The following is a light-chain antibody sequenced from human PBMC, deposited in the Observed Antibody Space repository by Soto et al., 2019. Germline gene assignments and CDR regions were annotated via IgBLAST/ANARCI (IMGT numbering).Light chain of an antibody. V-gene: IGLV1-40*01. J-gene: IGLJ2*01. Sequence: QSVLTQPPSVSGAPGQRVTISCTGSSSNIGAGYDVHWYQQLPGTAPKLLIYGNSNRTSGVPDRFSGSKSGTSASLAITGLQAEDEADYYCQSYDSSLSGHVVFGGVTKVNVL. CDR2: GNS. CDR3: QSYDSSLSGHVV. CDR1: SSNIGAGYD.